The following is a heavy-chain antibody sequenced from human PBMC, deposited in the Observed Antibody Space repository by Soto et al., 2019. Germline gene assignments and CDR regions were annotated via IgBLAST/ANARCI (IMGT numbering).Heavy chain of an antibody. Sequence: PSETLSLTCTVSGGSIGTYYWSWIRQPPGRGLEWIGYIYYSGSTNYNPSLKSRVTISVDRSKNQFSLKLSSVTAADTAVYYCARVYCISTSCYVGWFDPWGQGTLVTVSS. CDR1: GGSIGTYY. V-gene: IGHV4-59*12. CDR2: IYYSGST. J-gene: IGHJ5*02. CDR3: ARVYCISTSCYVGWFDP. D-gene: IGHD2-2*01.